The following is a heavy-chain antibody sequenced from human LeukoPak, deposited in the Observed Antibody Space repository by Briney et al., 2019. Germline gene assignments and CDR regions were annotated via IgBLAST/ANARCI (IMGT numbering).Heavy chain of an antibody. CDR2: IYYSGSI. CDR3: ARRTLRLGELLPFDY. J-gene: IGHJ4*02. V-gene: IGHV4-39*01. CDR1: GGSISSSSYY. D-gene: IGHD3-16*01. Sequence: SETLSLTCTVSGGSISSSSYYWGWIRQPPGKGLEWIGSIYYSGSIYYNPSLKSRVTISVDTSKNQFSLKLSSVTAADTAVYYCARRTLRLGELLPFDYWGQGTLVTVSS.